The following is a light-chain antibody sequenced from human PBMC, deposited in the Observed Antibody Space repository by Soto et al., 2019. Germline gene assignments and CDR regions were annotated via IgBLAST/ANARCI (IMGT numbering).Light chain of an antibody. J-gene: IGKJ2*01. V-gene: IGKV3-20*01. CDR3: QQYGFSPMYT. Sequence: EIVMTQSPATLSVSPGERATLSCRASQSLSAFLAWYQQQPGQAPRLLIYGASTRATGIPDRFSGSGSGTDFTLTISRLEPEDFGVYYCQQYGFSPMYTFGQGTKVDIK. CDR2: GAS. CDR1: QSLSAF.